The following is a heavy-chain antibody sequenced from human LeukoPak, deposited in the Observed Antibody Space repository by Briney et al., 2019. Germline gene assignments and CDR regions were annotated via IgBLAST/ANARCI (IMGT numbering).Heavy chain of an antibody. V-gene: IGHV3-7*04. CDR1: KFTFSSSW. CDR2: IKRDGSEE. J-gene: IGHJ3*02. CDR3: ARDPYNNFIVAFDI. D-gene: IGHD1-1*01. Sequence: PGGSLRLSCVASKFTFSSSWMSWVRQAPGKGLEWVANIKRDGSEEYYVDSVKGRFTISRDNAKNSLYLQMNSLRAEDTAVYCCARDPYNNFIVAFDIWGQGTMVTVSS.